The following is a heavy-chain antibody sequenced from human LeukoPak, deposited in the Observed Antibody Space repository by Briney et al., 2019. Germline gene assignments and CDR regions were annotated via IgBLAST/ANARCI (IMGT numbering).Heavy chain of an antibody. V-gene: IGHV1-69*13. Sequence: ASVKVSFKASGGTFSSYAISWVRQAPGQGLEWMGGIIPIFGTANYAQEFQGRVTITADESTSTAYMELSSLRSEDTAVYHCARVPPGISSRDYYYYYGMDVWGQGTTVTVSS. CDR1: GGTFSSYA. D-gene: IGHD1-14*01. CDR2: IIPIFGTA. J-gene: IGHJ6*02. CDR3: ARVPPGISSRDYYYYYGMDV.